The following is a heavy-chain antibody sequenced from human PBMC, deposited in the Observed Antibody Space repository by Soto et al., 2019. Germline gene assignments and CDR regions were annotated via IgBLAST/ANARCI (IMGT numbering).Heavy chain of an antibody. J-gene: IGHJ6*02. CDR1: GFTFSSYA. CDR3: ARRNDFWTPYGMDV. Sequence: QVQLVESGGGVVQPGRSLRLSCAASGFTFSSYAMHWVRQAPGKGLEWVAVISYDGSNKYYADSVKGRFTISRDNSKNTLYLQMKSLRAEDTAVYYCARRNDFWTPYGMDVWGQGTTVTVSS. V-gene: IGHV3-30-3*01. D-gene: IGHD3-3*01. CDR2: ISYDGSNK.